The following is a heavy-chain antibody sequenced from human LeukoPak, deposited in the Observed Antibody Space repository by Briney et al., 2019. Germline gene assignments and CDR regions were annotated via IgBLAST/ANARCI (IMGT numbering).Heavy chain of an antibody. Sequence: GESLRISCKGSGYIFTSYWISWVRQMPGKGLEWMGRIDPSDSYTNYSPSFQGHVTISADKSISTAYLQWSSLKASDTAMYYCARHEGYCTNGVCRGSYYYYGMDVWGQGTTVTVSS. D-gene: IGHD2-8*01. CDR2: IDPSDSYT. V-gene: IGHV5-10-1*01. J-gene: IGHJ6*02. CDR3: ARHEGYCTNGVCRGSYYYYGMDV. CDR1: GYIFTSYW.